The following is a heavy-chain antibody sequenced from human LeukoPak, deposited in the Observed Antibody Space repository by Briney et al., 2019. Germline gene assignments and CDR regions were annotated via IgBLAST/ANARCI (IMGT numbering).Heavy chain of an antibody. CDR3: ASGTTVTDFDY. CDR2: IYYSGST. J-gene: IGHJ4*02. CDR1: GGSISSYY. Sequence: PSGTLSLTCAVSGGSISSYYWSWIRQPPGRGLEWIGYIYYSGSTNYNPSLKSRVTISVDTSKNQFSLKLSSVTAADTAVYYCASGTTVTDFDYWGQGTLVTVSS. D-gene: IGHD4-17*01. V-gene: IGHV4-59*01.